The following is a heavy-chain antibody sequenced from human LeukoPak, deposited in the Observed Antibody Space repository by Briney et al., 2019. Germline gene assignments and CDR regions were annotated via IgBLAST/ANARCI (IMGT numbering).Heavy chain of an antibody. D-gene: IGHD3-16*01. CDR3: ARDRFGDAYGPHDY. CDR2: IWYDGSNK. J-gene: IGHJ4*02. Sequence: PGGSLRLSCAASGFTFSSYGMHWVRQAPGKGLEWVAVIWYDGSNKYYADSVKGRFTISRDNSKNTLYLQMNSLRAEDTAVYYCARDRFGDAYGPHDYWGQGTLVTVSS. CDR1: GFTFSSYG. V-gene: IGHV3-33*01.